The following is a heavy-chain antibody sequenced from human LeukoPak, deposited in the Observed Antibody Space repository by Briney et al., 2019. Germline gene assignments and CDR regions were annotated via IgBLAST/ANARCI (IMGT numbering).Heavy chain of an antibody. CDR1: GGSISSGGYY. CDR2: IYYSGST. V-gene: IGHV4-31*03. D-gene: IGHD1-26*01. CDR3: ARVSSWSYIFDY. Sequence: KTSETLSLTCTVSGGSISSGGYYWSWIRQHPGKGLEWIGYIYYSGSTYYNPSLKSRVTISVYTSKNQFSLKLSSVTAADTAVYYCARVSSWSYIFDYWGQGTLVTVSS. J-gene: IGHJ4*02.